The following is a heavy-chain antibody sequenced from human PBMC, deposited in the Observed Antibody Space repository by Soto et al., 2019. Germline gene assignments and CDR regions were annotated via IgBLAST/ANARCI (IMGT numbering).Heavy chain of an antibody. CDR3: ARGYDLWSGYIDY. D-gene: IGHD3-3*01. Sequence: QVQLVESGGGVVQPGRSLRLSCAASGFTFSSYAMHWVRQAPGKGLEWVAVISYDGSNKYYADSVKGRFTISRDNSKNTLYLQVNSLRAEDTAVYHCARGYDLWSGYIDYWGQGTLVTVSS. CDR2: ISYDGSNK. V-gene: IGHV3-30-3*01. CDR1: GFTFSSYA. J-gene: IGHJ4*02.